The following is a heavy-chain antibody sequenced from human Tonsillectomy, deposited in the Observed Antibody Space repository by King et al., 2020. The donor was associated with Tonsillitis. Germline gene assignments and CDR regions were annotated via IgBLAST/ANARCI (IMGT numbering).Heavy chain of an antibody. V-gene: IGHV4-30-4*01. D-gene: IGHD3-22*01. CDR1: GGSINSGDYY. J-gene: IGHJ4*02. CDR3: ASFYHDSSGYYHFFDN. CDR2: IYFSGST. Sequence: QLQESGPGPVKPSQTLSLTCFVSGGSINSGDYYWNWIRQPPGKGLEWIGYIYFSGSTYYNPSLKCRVTMSLDTSKNQFSLNLSSVTAADTAVYYCASFYHDSSGYYHFFDNWGQGILGTVSS.